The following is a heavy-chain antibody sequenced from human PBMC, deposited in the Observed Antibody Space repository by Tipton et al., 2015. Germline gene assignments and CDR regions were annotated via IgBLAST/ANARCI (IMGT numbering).Heavy chain of an antibody. D-gene: IGHD4-23*01. Sequence: LRLSCTVSGASLSGGTYYWSWIRQPPGKELEWIGYIQYSGSTNYNPSLKSRVTISVDTSKTQFSLKMSSVTASDTAVYYCARARGRHGGLFDSWGQGILVTVSS. J-gene: IGHJ4*02. CDR3: ARARGRHGGLFDS. V-gene: IGHV4-61*01. CDR1: GASLSGGTYY. CDR2: IQYSGST.